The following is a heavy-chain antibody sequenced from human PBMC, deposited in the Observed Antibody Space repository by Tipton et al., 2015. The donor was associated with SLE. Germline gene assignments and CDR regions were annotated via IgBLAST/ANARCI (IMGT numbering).Heavy chain of an antibody. CDR2: TNDSGNT. Sequence: LRLSCAVSGGSFRDYYWSWIRQTPGKGQEWVGETNDSGNTYYNPSLKSRVTVSVDTSKKQFSLKLSSVTAADTAMYYCARHETGTMEAFWGQGTLVTVSS. V-gene: IGHV4-34*01. J-gene: IGHJ4*02. D-gene: IGHD3-3*01. CDR3: ARHETGTMEAF. CDR1: GGSFRDYY.